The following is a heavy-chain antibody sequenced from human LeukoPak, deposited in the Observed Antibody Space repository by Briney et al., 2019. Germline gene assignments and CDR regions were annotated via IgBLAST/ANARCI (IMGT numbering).Heavy chain of an antibody. V-gene: IGHV1-46*01. D-gene: IGHD3-22*01. J-gene: IGHJ4*02. CDR1: GYTFTSYY. CDR2: INPSGGST. Sequence: ASVKVSCKASGYTFTSYYMHWVRQAPGQGLEWMGIINPSGGSTSYAQKFQGRVTMTTDTSTSTAYMELRSLRSDDTAVYYCARADYYDSSGYPPIDYWGQGTLVTVSS. CDR3: ARADYYDSSGYPPIDY.